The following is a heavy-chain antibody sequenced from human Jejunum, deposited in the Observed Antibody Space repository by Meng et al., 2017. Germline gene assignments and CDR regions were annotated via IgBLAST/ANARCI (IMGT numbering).Heavy chain of an antibody. CDR1: GLSLTVSGVG. Sequence: QITLKGSGPALLKPTQTLTLPCTFSGLSLTVSGVGVGWIRQPPGKALEWLALIYWDDDKRYSPSLKSRLSITKDTSKNQVVLTMTNVDPVDTATYYCAKDWSDTAFDYWGQGTLVTVSS. CDR3: AKDWSDTAFDY. V-gene: IGHV2-5*02. J-gene: IGHJ4*02. D-gene: IGHD3-9*01. CDR2: IYWDDDK.